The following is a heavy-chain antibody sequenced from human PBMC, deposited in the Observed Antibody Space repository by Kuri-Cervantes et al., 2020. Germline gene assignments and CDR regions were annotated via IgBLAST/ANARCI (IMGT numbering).Heavy chain of an antibody. J-gene: IGHJ3*02. D-gene: IGHD5-12*01. CDR3: ARDGIYSGYDFDAFDI. V-gene: IGHV3-7*03. CDR1: GFTFSDYW. CDR2: IKQDGSEK. Sequence: GESLKISCAASGFTFSDYWMTWVRQAPGKGLEWVGNIKQDGSEKYYVDSVKGRFTISRDNAKNSVYLQMNSLRVEDTAVYYCARDGIYSGYDFDAFDIWGQGTMVTVSS.